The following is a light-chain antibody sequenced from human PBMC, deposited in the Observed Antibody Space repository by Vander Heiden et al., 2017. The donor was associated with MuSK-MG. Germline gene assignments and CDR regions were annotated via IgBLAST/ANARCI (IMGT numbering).Light chain of an antibody. CDR3: QQYNSYSLFT. CDR2: KAS. CDR1: QSISSW. V-gene: IGKV1-5*03. Sequence: DIQMTQSPSTLSASVGDRVTITCRASQSISSWLAWYQQKPGKAPKLLIYKASSLESGVPSRFSGSGYGTEFTLTISSLQPDDFATYYCQQYNSYSLFTFGHGTKVDIK. J-gene: IGKJ3*01.